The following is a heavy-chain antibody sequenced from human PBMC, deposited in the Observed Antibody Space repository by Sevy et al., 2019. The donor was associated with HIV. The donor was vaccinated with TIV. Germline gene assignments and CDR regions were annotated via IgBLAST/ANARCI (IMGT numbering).Heavy chain of an antibody. D-gene: IGHD5-18*01. CDR3: VREGLVGFSYSLDC. J-gene: IGHJ4*02. V-gene: IGHV3-7*01. Sequence: GGSLRLSCAASGFTFSSYWMSWVRQAPGKGLEWVATMKEDGSEKSYVDSVKGRFTISRDNAKNSLYLQMNSLGVDDSALYCWVREGLVGFSYSLDCWGQGTLVTVSS. CDR1: GFTFSSYW. CDR2: MKEDGSEK.